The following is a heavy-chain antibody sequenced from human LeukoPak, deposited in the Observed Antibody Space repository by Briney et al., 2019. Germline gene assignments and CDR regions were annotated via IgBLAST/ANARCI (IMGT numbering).Heavy chain of an antibody. D-gene: IGHD6-13*01. CDR3: AKDRNYSSSWYWFDP. Sequence: PGGSLRLSCAASGFSFSTYRMNWVRQAPGKGLEWVSSISSNGDSIYYADSVKGRFTMSRDNAKNSLYLQLSSLRVEDTAVYYCAKDRNYSSSWYWFDPWGQGTLVTVSS. CDR1: GFSFSTYR. J-gene: IGHJ5*02. CDR2: ISSNGDSI. V-gene: IGHV3-21*01.